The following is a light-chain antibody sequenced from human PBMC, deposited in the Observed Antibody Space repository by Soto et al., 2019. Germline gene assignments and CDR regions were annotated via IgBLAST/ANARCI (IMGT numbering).Light chain of an antibody. J-gene: IGLJ2*01. Sequence: QSVLTQPPSVSGAPGQRVTISCTGSSSNIGAGYDVHWYQQLPGTAPKLLIYGNSNRPSGVPDRFSGSKSGTSASLAITGLQAEDEADYYCQTYDSSLSGVLFGGGTKLTVL. V-gene: IGLV1-40*01. CDR3: QTYDSSLSGVL. CDR2: GNS. CDR1: SSNIGAGYD.